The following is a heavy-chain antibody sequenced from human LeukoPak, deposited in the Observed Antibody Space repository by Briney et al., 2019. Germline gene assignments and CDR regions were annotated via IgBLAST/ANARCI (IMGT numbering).Heavy chain of an antibody. CDR1: GGSFSGYY. J-gene: IGHJ5*02. CDR3: ARASQGLWFRYWFDP. Sequence: PSETLSLTCAVYGGSFSGYYWSWIRHPPGKGLESIGEINHSGSTNYNPSLKSRVTISVDTSKNQFSLKLSSVTAADTAVYYCARASQGLWFRYWFDPWGQGTLVTVSS. CDR2: INHSGST. V-gene: IGHV4-34*01. D-gene: IGHD3-10*01.